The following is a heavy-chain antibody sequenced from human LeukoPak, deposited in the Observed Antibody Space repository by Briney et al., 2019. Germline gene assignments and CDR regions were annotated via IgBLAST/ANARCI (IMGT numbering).Heavy chain of an antibody. CDR2: IKQDGSEK. J-gene: IGHJ4*02. Sequence: GGSLRLSCAASGFTFSSYWMSWVRQAPGKGLEWVANIKQDGSEKYYVDSVKGRFTISRDNAKNSLYLQMNSLRAEDTAVYYCAKEGVVGATDFDYWGQGTLVTVSS. CDR1: GFTFSSYW. V-gene: IGHV3-7*03. D-gene: IGHD1-26*01. CDR3: AKEGVVGATDFDY.